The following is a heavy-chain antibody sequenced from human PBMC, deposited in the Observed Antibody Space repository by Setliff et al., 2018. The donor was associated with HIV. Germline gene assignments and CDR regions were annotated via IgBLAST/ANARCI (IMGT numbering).Heavy chain of an antibody. D-gene: IGHD4-17*01. CDR1: GFSFSSYS. V-gene: IGHV3-21*01. CDR2: ISGSSTYW. Sequence: GGSLRLSCGASGFSFSSYSMNWVRQTPGKGLEWVSSISGSSTYWKYADSVKGRFTISRDNAKNSLFLQMNSLRAEDTALYYCPREIRAGDYPPYNYYFYMDVWGKGTTVTVSS. CDR3: PREIRAGDYPPYNYYFYMDV. J-gene: IGHJ6*03.